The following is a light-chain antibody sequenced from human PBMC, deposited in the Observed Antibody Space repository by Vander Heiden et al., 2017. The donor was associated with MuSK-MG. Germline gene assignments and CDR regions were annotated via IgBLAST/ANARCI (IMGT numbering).Light chain of an antibody. CDR2: GAS. CDR3: QQYYSPPHT. J-gene: IGKJ4*01. Sequence: DIQMTQSPSSLSASVGDRVTIPCRASQSISNSLAWYQQKPGKAPKLLLYGASRLESGVPSRFSGSGSGTDNTLTISSLQPEDFATYYCQQYYSPPHTFGGGTKVENK. CDR1: QSISNS. V-gene: IGKV1-NL1*01.